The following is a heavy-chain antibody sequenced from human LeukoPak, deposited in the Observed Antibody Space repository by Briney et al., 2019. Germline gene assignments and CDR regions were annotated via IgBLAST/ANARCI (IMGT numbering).Heavy chain of an antibody. CDR2: ISSSSSYI. Sequence: PGGSLRLSCAASGFTFSSYSMNWVRQAPGKGLGLFSSISSSSSYIYYADSVKGRFTISRDNAKNSLYLQMNSLRSEDTAVYYCARYHPNIPFDYWGQGTLVTVPS. D-gene: IGHD2/OR15-2a*01. CDR1: GFTFSSYS. CDR3: ARYHPNIPFDY. V-gene: IGHV3-21*01. J-gene: IGHJ4*02.